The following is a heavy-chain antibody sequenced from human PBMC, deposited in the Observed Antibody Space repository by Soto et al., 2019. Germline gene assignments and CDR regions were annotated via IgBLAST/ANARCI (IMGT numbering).Heavy chain of an antibody. V-gene: IGHV5-51*01. J-gene: IGHJ4*02. CDR1: GYKFIDYW. Sequence: GESLKISCKGSGYKFIDYWTGWVRQVPGRGLEWVGIIYPGDFDIKYSPAFQGQVTISADKSITTAYLQWSSLQASDTAISYCVTSYGGEYYDRQQWYFSYWGQGTLVTVSS. CDR2: IYPGDFDI. D-gene: IGHD3-22*01. CDR3: VTSYGGEYYDRQQWYFSY.